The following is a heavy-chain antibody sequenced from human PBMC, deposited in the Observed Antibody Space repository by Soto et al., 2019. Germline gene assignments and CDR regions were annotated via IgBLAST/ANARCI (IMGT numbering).Heavy chain of an antibody. CDR1: GFTFFDYA. CDR2: IRSKAYGGTT. CDR3: TRDQGAYDILTGYYNRGPDAFDI. V-gene: IGHV3-49*05. J-gene: IGHJ3*02. D-gene: IGHD3-9*01. Sequence: KPGGSLRLSCTASGFTFFDYAIIFFRHAPCKGLEWVVFIRSKAYGGTTEYAASVKGRFTISRDDSKSIAYLQMNSLKTEDTAVYYCTRDQGAYDILTGYYNRGPDAFDIWGQGTMVTVSS.